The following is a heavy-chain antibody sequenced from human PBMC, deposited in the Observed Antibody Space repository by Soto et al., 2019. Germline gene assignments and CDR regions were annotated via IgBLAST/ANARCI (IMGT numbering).Heavy chain of an antibody. CDR3: AKVSSTGSVIDFDY. Sequence: VQLVQSGAELKKPGASVKVSCKASGYTFSNYDMNWVRQATGQGPEWIGWVNPNNGDTGYAQKFQGRVTLTTDIATTTACLALTSLRSDDTAIYYCAKVSSTGSVIDFDYWGQGTLITVSS. D-gene: IGHD3-22*01. J-gene: IGHJ4*02. CDR2: VNPNNGDT. V-gene: IGHV1-8*01. CDR1: GYTFSNYD.